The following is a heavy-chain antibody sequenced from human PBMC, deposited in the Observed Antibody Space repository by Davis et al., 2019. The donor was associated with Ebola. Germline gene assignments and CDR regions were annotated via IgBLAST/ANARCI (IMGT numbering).Heavy chain of an antibody. V-gene: IGHV3-30*02. CDR3: AKGGYCSGGSCYPEYYYYGMDV. Sequence: GGSLRLSCAASGFTFSGYGMHWVRQVPGKGLEWVAFIRYDGSNTYYADSVKGRFTISRDNSKNTLYLQMNSLRAEDTAVYYCAKGGYCSGGSCYPEYYYYGMDVWGQGTTVTVSS. CDR2: IRYDGSNT. CDR1: GFTFSGYG. J-gene: IGHJ6*02. D-gene: IGHD2-15*01.